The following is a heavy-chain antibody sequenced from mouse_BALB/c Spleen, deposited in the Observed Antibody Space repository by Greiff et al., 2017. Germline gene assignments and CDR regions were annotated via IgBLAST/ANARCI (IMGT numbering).Heavy chain of an antibody. J-gene: IGHJ3*01. CDR3: ARSPSSTENAWFAY. CDR2: ISYSGST. CDR1: GDSITSGY. V-gene: IGHV3-8*02. Sequence: EVQLQQSGPTLVKPSQTLSLTCSVTGDSITSGYWNWIRKFPGNKLEYMGYISYSGSTYYNPSLKSRISITRDTSKNQYYLQLNSVTTEDTATYYCARSPSSTENAWFAYWGQGTLVTVSA.